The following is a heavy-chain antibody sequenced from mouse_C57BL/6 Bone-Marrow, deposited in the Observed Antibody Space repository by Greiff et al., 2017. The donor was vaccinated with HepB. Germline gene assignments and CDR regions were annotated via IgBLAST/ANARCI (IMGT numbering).Heavy chain of an antibody. CDR2: TFYSGIT. D-gene: IGHD2-5*01. J-gene: IGHJ4*01. Sequence: VQLKQSGPSLVRPSQPLSLTCTVTGFSINSDCYWIWIRQFPGNKLEYIGYTFYSGITYYNPSLESRTYITRDTSKNQFPLKLSSVTTEDTATYYCARGSNYDAMDYWGQGTSVTVSS. V-gene: IGHV3-3*01. CDR1: GFSINSDCY. CDR3: ARGSNYDAMDY.